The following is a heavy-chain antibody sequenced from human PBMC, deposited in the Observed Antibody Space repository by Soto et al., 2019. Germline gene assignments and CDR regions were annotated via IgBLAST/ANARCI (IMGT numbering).Heavy chain of an antibody. D-gene: IGHD3-3*01. J-gene: IGHJ4*02. CDR2: ISGSGGST. Sequence: EVQLLESGGGLVQPGGSLRLSCAASGFTFSSYAMSWVRQAPGKGLEWVSAISGSGGSTYYADSVKGRFTISRDNSKNTLYLQMNSLRAEDTAVYYCAKGPYDHFLEWFGYYFDYWGQGTLVTVSS. CDR1: GFTFSSYA. CDR3: AKGPYDHFLEWFGYYFDY. V-gene: IGHV3-23*01.